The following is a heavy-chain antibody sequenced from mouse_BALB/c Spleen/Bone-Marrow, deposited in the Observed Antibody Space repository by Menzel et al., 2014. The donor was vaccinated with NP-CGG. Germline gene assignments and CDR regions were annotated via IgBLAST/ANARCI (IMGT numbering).Heavy chain of an antibody. V-gene: IGHV1S135*01. CDR2: IDPYSGGA. Sequence: VQLQQSGPVLVKPGASVKISYKVSGYSFTDYNMYWVKQSHGMSLEWIGYIDPYSGGASYNQKFKGKATLTVDKSSNTAFMHLNRLTSEDSAVYYCVRSGGSNLNDAMDYWGQGTSVTASS. CDR3: VRSGGSNLNDAMDY. J-gene: IGHJ4*01. D-gene: IGHD2-5*01. CDR1: GYSFTDYN.